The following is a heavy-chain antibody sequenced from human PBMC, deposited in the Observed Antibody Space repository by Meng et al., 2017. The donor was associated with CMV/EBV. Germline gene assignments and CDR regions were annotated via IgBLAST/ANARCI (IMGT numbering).Heavy chain of an antibody. CDR3: ARAGVPS. Sequence: ASVKVSCKASGYTFTGYYMHWVRQVPGQGLEWMGCINPNSGGTRYAQKFQGRVTMTRDMSINTGYMELSRLRIDDTAIYYCARAGVPSWGQGTLVTVSS. D-gene: IGHD2-8*01. J-gene: IGHJ4*02. CDR2: INPNSGGT. V-gene: IGHV1-2*02. CDR1: GYTFTGYY.